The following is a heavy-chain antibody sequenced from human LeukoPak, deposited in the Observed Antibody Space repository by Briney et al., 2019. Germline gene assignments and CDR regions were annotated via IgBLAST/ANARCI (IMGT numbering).Heavy chain of an antibody. CDR3: AKARLVEAVYYYGMDV. Sequence: GGSLRLSCVASGFTFNKYWMNWVRQAPGQGLEWVATMRHDGVAKDHVDSVKGRFTISRDNAKNTLYLQMNSLRAEDTAVYYCAKARLVEAVYYYGMDVWGQGTTVTVSS. J-gene: IGHJ6*02. CDR1: GFTFNKYW. V-gene: IGHV3-7*01. CDR2: MRHDGVAK. D-gene: IGHD2-8*02.